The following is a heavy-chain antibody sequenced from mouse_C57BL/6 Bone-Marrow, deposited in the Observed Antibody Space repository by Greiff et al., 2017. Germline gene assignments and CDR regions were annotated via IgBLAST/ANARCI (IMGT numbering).Heavy chain of an antibody. CDR2: IDPSDSYT. D-gene: IGHD1-1*01. Sequence: QVQLQQPGAELVRPGTSVKLSCKASGYTFTSYWMHWVKQRPGQGLEWIGVIDPSDSYTNYNQKFKGKATLTVDTSSSTAYMQLSSLTSEDSAVYYCARCYYGSSYVDWYFDVWGTGTTVTVSS. V-gene: IGHV1-59*01. J-gene: IGHJ1*03. CDR3: ARCYYGSSYVDWYFDV. CDR1: GYTFTSYW.